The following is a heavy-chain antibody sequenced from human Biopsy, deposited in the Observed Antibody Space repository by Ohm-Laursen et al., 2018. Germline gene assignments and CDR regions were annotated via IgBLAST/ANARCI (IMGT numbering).Heavy chain of an antibody. D-gene: IGHD3-16*01. Sequence: SLRLSRAASGFTFSTYAMTWVRQAPGEGLEWVSSITGSGGSTYYPDSVKGRFTISRDNSKNSLYLQMNSLRAEDTAVYYCAKGYGPDNWFDPWGQGTLITVSS. CDR1: GFTFSTYA. J-gene: IGHJ5*02. CDR3: AKGYGPDNWFDP. V-gene: IGHV3-23*01. CDR2: ITGSGGST.